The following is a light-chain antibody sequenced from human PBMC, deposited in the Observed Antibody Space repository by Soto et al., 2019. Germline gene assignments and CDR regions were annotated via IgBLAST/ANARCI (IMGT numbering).Light chain of an antibody. CDR1: QSIDNW. CDR3: QQFSSYST. Sequence: DLQMTPSPSTLSASVGDRVTITCRASQSIDNWLAWYQQKPGKAPKLLIYAASTLETRVPSRFSGSGSGTEFNLTIKSLQPDDFATYYCQQFSSYSTFGQGTKADIK. CDR2: AAS. V-gene: IGKV1-5*01. J-gene: IGKJ1*01.